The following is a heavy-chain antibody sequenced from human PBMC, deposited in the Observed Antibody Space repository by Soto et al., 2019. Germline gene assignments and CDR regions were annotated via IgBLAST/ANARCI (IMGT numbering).Heavy chain of an antibody. V-gene: IGHV3-23*01. CDR2: ISGSGDST. CDR3: AKALYGGFTY. D-gene: IGHD3-10*01. CDR1: GFTFSVYA. J-gene: IGHJ4*02. Sequence: EVRLLESGGGLVQPGGSLRLSCAASGFTFSVYAMSWVRQAPGKGLEWGSGISGSGDSTHYADSVNGRFTVSRDNSKSMLYLQTNSLRAEDTAIYYCAKALYGGFTYWGQGTLVTVSS.